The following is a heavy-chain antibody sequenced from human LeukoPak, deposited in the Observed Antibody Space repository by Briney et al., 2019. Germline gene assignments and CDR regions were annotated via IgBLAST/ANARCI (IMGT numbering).Heavy chain of an antibody. J-gene: IGHJ4*02. V-gene: IGHV3-66*02. CDR2: IYSSGST. CDR1: GFTVSSNY. CDR3: ATSGSSSSFDY. D-gene: IGHD6-13*01. Sequence: GGSLRLSCAASGFTVSSNYMSWVRQAPGKGLEWVSVIYSSGSTYYADSVKGRFTISRDNSKNTLYLQMNSLRAEDTAVYYCATSGSSSSFDYWGQGTLVTVSS.